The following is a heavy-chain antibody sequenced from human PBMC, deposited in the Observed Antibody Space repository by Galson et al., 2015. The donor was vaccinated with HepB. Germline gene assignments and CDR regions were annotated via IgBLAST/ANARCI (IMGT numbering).Heavy chain of an antibody. J-gene: IGHJ5*02. Sequence: SLRLSCAASGFTFSSYRMSWVRQAPGKGLEWVANIKQDGSEKYYVDSVKGRFTISRDNAKNSLYLQMNSLRAEDTAVYYCARDVISRGSEEWLFQRRNWFDPWGQGTLVTVSS. D-gene: IGHD3-3*01. CDR3: ARDVISRGSEEWLFQRRNWFDP. CDR1: GFTFSSYR. V-gene: IGHV3-7*01. CDR2: IKQDGSEK.